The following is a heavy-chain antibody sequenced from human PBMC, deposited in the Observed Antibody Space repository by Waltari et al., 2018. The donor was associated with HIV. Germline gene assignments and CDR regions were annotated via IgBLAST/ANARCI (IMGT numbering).Heavy chain of an antibody. CDR3: ARNYDFWSGLPGY. D-gene: IGHD3-3*01. J-gene: IGHJ4*02. Sequence: QVQLVESGGGLVKPGGSLRLSCAASGFTFNDHYMSWIRQAPGKGLEGVSFMSRSGRSIYYADSVKGRFTISRDNAKNSLYLQMTSLRAEDTAVYYCARNYDFWSGLPGYWGQGTLVTVSS. CDR2: MSRSGRSI. V-gene: IGHV3-11*01. CDR1: GFTFNDHY.